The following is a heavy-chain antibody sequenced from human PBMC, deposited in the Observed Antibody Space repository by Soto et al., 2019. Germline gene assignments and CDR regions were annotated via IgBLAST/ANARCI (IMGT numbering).Heavy chain of an antibody. J-gene: IGHJ4*02. CDR1: GGSISSYY. CDR2: IYYSGST. Sequence: SETLSLTCTVSGGSISSYYWSWIRQPPGKGLEWIGYIYYSGSTNYNPSLKSRVTISVDTSKNQFSLKLSSVTAADTAVYYCARGRTTVVTHDYWGQGTLVTVSS. V-gene: IGHV4-59*08. CDR3: ARGRTTVVTHDY. D-gene: IGHD4-17*01.